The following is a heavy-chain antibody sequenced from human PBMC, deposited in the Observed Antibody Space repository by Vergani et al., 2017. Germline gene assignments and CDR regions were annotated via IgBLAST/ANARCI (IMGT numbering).Heavy chain of an antibody. Sequence: VQLVQSGAEVKKPGSSVKVSCKASGGPFSSYAIGWVRQAPGQGLEWMGGIIPIFGTANYAQKFQGRVTITADESTSTAYMERSSLRSEDTAVYYCARRCSSTSCYDAFDIWGQGTMVTVSS. CDR1: GGPFSSYA. V-gene: IGHV1-69*01. J-gene: IGHJ3*02. CDR3: ARRCSSTSCYDAFDI. CDR2: IIPIFGTA. D-gene: IGHD2-2*01.